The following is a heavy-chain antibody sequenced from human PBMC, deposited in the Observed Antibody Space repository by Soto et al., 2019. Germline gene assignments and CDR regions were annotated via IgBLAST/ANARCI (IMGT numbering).Heavy chain of an antibody. CDR2: IYWDDEK. J-gene: IGHJ4*02. CDR3: AHIGGNDLWSGYPFDY. D-gene: IGHD3-3*01. CDR1: GFSLNTSGVG. V-gene: IGHV2-5*02. Sequence: QITLKESGPTLVKPTQTLTLTCTFSGFSLNTSGVGVGWSRQPPGKALEWVGLIYWDDEKRYNPSLKRRLTITKDTSKNQVVLTMTNMDPVYTATYHCAHIGGNDLWSGYPFDYWGQGTLVTVSS.